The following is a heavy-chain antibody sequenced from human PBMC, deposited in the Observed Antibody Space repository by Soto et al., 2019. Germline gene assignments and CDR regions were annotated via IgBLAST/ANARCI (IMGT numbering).Heavy chain of an antibody. V-gene: IGHV3-74*01. Sequence: EVQLAESGGGLVQPGGSLRLSCADSGFTFRTFWMHWVRQAPGKGLEWVSRINGDGTSTTYADSVKGRFTISRDNAKNTLYLQMNSLRAEDTAVYYCARDYTYRIDYWGQGTLVTVSA. CDR3: ARDYTYRIDY. J-gene: IGHJ4*02. D-gene: IGHD3-16*01. CDR2: INGDGTST. CDR1: GFTFRTFW.